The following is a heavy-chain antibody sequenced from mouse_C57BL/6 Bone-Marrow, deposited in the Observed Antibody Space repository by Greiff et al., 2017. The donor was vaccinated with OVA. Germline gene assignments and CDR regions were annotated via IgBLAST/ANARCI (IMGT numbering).Heavy chain of an antibody. Sequence: VQLKESVAELVRPGASVKLSCTASGFNIKNTYMHWVKQRPEQGLEWIGRIDPANGNTKYAPKFQGKATITADTSSNTAYLQLSSLTSEDTAIYYCARGSNYPYWYFDVWGTGTTVTVSS. J-gene: IGHJ1*03. V-gene: IGHV14-3*01. CDR2: IDPANGNT. D-gene: IGHD2-5*01. CDR1: GFNIKNTY. CDR3: ARGSNYPYWYFDV.